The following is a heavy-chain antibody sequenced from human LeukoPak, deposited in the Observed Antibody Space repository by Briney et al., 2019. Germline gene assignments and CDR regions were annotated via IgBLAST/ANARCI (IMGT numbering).Heavy chain of an antibody. J-gene: IGHJ3*02. Sequence: GASVKVSCTASGYTFTGYYMHWVRQAPGQGLEWMGWINPNSGGTNYAQKFQGWVTMTRDTSISTAYMELSRLRSDDTAVYYRARVGYNFGEAFDIWGQGTMVTVSS. D-gene: IGHD3/OR15-3a*01. V-gene: IGHV1-2*04. CDR1: GYTFTGYY. CDR2: INPNSGGT. CDR3: ARVGYNFGEAFDI.